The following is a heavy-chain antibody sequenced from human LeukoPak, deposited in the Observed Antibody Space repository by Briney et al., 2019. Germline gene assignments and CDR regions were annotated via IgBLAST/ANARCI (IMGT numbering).Heavy chain of an antibody. J-gene: IGHJ1*01. D-gene: IGHD3-16*01. V-gene: IGHV4-39*01. Sequence: SETLSLTCTVSGGSISGGCCYWGWFRQTPGKDREGLGSTSYSGSTHYNPSFKIRVTVSLDTSKNQFFLNLSSLTAADTALYSCTRTTGDSAIIAAHWGQGNLVTVSS. CDR1: GGSISGGCCY. CDR3: TRTTGDSAIIAAH. CDR2: TSYSGST.